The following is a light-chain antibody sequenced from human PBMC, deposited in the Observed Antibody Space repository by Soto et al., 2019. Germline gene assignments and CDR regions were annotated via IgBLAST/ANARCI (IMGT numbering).Light chain of an antibody. CDR3: QQYNNWLT. CDR2: GAS. J-gene: IGKJ4*01. Sequence: EIVMTQSPATLSVSPGERATLSCRASQTVYSDLVGYQQKPGQAPRLLIYGASTRATGIPARFSGGGSGTEFTLSIRRLQSEDSAVYYCQQYNNWLTFGGGTKVEI. CDR1: QTVYSD. V-gene: IGKV3-15*01.